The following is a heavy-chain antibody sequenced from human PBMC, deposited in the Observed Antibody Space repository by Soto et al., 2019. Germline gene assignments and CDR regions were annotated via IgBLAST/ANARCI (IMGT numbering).Heavy chain of an antibody. CDR3: ARVVRPHSIVGALRRYFDY. J-gene: IGHJ4*02. D-gene: IGHD1-26*01. Sequence: SETLSLTCAVYGGSVSVYYWSWIRQPPGKGLEWIGEINHSGSTNYNPSLKSRVTISVDTSKNQFSLKLSSVTAADTAVYYCARVVRPHSIVGALRRYFDYWGQGTLVTVSS. CDR1: GGSVSVYY. V-gene: IGHV4-34*01. CDR2: INHSGST.